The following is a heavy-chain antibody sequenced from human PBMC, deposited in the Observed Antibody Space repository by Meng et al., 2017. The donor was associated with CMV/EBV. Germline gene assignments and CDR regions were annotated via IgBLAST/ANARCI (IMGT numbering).Heavy chain of an antibody. CDR1: RGTFRSYA. CDR2: IIPIFGTA. D-gene: IGHD6-13*01. V-gene: IGHV1-69*05. J-gene: IGHJ5*02. CDR3: AREWGSSTNWFDP. Sequence: KASRGTFRSYAISWVRQAPGQGLEWMGGIIPIFGTANYAQKFQGRVTITTDESTSTAYMELSSLRSEDTAVYYCAREWGSSTNWFDPWGQGTLVTVSS.